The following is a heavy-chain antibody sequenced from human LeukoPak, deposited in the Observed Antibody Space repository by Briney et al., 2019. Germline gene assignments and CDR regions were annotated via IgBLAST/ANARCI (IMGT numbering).Heavy chain of an antibody. CDR3: VRIDMGATSRDAFDI. CDR1: RFTFSDHY. D-gene: IGHD1-26*01. V-gene: IGHV3-72*01. CDR2: GRDKSKSYTT. J-gene: IGHJ3*02. Sequence: QPGGSLRLSCAASRFTFSDHYIDWVRQAPGKGLEWVGRGRDKSKSYTTAYAASVKGRFTISRDDSKNSLYLQLNSLKTEDTAVYYCVRIDMGATSRDAFDIWGQGTMVTVSS.